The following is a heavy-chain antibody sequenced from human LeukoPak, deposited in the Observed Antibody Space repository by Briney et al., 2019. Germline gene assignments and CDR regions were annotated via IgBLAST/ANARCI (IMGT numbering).Heavy chain of an antibody. CDR2: IYYSGST. V-gene: IGHV4-39*01. D-gene: IGHD3-3*01. Sequence: SETLSLTCTVSGGSISSSSDYWGWIRQPPGKGLEWIANIYYSGSTFYNPSLKSRVTISVDTSKNQFSLKLSSVTAADTAVYYCARGGPAYYDFWSGPYANWFDPWGQGTLVTVSS. CDR1: GGSISSSSDY. CDR3: ARGGPAYYDFWSGPYANWFDP. J-gene: IGHJ5*02.